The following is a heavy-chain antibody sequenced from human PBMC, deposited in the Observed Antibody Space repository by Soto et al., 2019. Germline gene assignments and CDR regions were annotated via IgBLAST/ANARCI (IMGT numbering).Heavy chain of an antibody. CDR3: ARAGGFLEWSAPYYFDY. D-gene: IGHD3-3*01. Sequence: ASAKVSCKASCYTFTSYGSSWVRQAPGQGLEWMGWISAYNGNTNYAQKLQGRVTMTTDTSTSTAYMELRSLRSDDTAVYYCARAGGFLEWSAPYYFDYWGQGTLVTVSS. CDR2: ISAYNGNT. V-gene: IGHV1-18*01. CDR1: CYTFTSYG. J-gene: IGHJ4*02.